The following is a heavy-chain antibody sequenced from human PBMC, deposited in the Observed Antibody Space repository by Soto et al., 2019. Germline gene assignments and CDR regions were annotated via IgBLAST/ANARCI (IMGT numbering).Heavy chain of an antibody. Sequence: QITLRESGPTLVKPTQTLTLTCTFSGFSLYTSGLVVGWVRQPPGEALEWLAFIYWDDDKRYSPSLKSRLTITMDTSKNQVIRTMTSMDPVDTVTYYCTHRATVTAVDYWGPGILVTVSS. CDR1: GFSLYTSGLV. CDR2: IYWDDDK. CDR3: THRATVTAVDY. V-gene: IGHV2-5*02. J-gene: IGHJ4*02. D-gene: IGHD4-17*01.